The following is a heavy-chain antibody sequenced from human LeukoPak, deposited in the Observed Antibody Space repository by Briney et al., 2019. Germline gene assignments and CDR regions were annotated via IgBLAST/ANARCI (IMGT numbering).Heavy chain of an antibody. D-gene: IGHD3-22*01. CDR2: IYPGDSDT. V-gene: IGHV5-51*01. Sequence: ESLKISCKGSGYSFTSYWIGWVRQMPGKGLEWMGIIYPGDSDTRYSPSFQGQVTISADKSISTAYLQWSSLRASDTAMYYCARRLYYYDSSGYYRYYFDYWGQGTLVTVSS. CDR3: ARRLYYYDSSGYYRYYFDY. CDR1: GYSFTSYW. J-gene: IGHJ4*02.